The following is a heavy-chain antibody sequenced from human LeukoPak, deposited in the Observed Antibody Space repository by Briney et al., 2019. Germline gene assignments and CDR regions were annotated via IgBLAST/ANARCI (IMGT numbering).Heavy chain of an antibody. D-gene: IGHD7-27*01. V-gene: IGHV3-53*01. Sequence: GGSLRLSCAASGFTVSSNYMSWVRQAPGKGLEWVSVIYSGGSTYYADSVKGRFTVSRDNSKNTLYLQMNSLRAEDTAVYYCAKDGGLWVSAHWGDSWGRGTLVTVSS. CDR3: AKDGGLWVSAHWGDS. CDR2: IYSGGST. CDR1: GFTVSSNY. J-gene: IGHJ4*02.